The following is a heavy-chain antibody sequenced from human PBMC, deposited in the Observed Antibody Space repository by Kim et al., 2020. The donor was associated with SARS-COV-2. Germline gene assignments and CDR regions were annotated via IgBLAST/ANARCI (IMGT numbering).Heavy chain of an antibody. V-gene: IGHV3-21*01. D-gene: IGHD6-19*01. CDR1: GFTFSSYS. J-gene: IGHJ4*02. CDR3: ARDHYSSGSWDY. CDR2: ISSSSSYI. Sequence: GGSLRLSCAASGFTFSSYSMNWVRQAPGKGLEWVSSISSSSSYIYYADSVKGRFTISRDNAKNSLYLQMNSLRAEDTAVYYCARDHYSSGSWDYWGQGTLVTVSS.